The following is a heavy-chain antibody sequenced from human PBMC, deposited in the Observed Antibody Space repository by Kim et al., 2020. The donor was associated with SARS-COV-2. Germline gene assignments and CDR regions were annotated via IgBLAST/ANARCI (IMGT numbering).Heavy chain of an antibody. CDR3: ARQIWTTIGEEVYYFDY. V-gene: IGHV3-21*01. CDR2: IPSSSRFI. Sequence: GGSLRLSCAASGFTFSSYNMIWVRQAPGKGLEWVSSIPSSSRFIYYADSVQGRFTISRDNAKKSLYLQMDRLRAEDTAIYYCARQIWTTIGEEVYYFDY. D-gene: IGHD3-10*01. CDR1: GFTFSSYN. J-gene: IGHJ4*01.